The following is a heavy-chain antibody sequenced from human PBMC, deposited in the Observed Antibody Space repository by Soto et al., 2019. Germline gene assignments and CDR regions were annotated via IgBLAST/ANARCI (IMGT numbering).Heavy chain of an antibody. CDR3: AKDMAPIVGATWGIGFDY. Sequence: PGGSLRLSCAASGFTFDDYTMHWVRQAPGKGLEWVSLISWDGGSTYYADSVKGRFTISRDNSKNSLYLQMNSLRTEDTALYYCAKDMAPIVGATWGIGFDYWGQGTLVTVSS. J-gene: IGHJ4*02. CDR1: GFTFDDYT. CDR2: ISWDGGST. D-gene: IGHD1-26*01. V-gene: IGHV3-43*01.